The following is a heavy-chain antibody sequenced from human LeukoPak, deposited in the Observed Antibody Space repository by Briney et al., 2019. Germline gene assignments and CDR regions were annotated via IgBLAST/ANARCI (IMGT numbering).Heavy chain of an antibody. J-gene: IGHJ6*02. CDR3: ARDLRSNTFSDYYGVDV. CDR2: INKDGSEE. V-gene: IGHV3-7*01. CDR1: GFSFSSAW. Sequence: PGGSLRLSCAASGFSFSSAWMRWVRQSPGKGLEWVANINKDGSEEYYVDSVRGRFTISRDNGKNSLNLQMNSLRVEDTAVYYCARDLRSNTFSDYYGVDVWGQGTTVIVSS. D-gene: IGHD2-15*01.